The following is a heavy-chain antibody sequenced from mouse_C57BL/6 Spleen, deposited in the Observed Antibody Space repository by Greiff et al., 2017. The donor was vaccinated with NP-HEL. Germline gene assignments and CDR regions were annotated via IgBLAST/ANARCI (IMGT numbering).Heavy chain of an antibody. J-gene: IGHJ2*01. Sequence: EVQLVESGGGLVKPGGSLKLSCAASGFTFSDYGMHWVRQAPEKGLEWVAYISSGSSTIYYAEQVKGRFTISRDNAKNTLFLQMTSLRSEDTAMYYCAMPVTTVVGFDYWGQGTTLTVSS. CDR1: GFTFSDYG. V-gene: IGHV5-17*01. CDR2: ISSGSSTI. CDR3: AMPVTTVVGFDY. D-gene: IGHD1-1*01.